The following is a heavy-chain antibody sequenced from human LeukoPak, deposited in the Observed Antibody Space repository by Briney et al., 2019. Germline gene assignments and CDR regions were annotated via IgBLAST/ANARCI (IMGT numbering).Heavy chain of an antibody. CDR2: IIPILGIA. J-gene: IGHJ4*02. Sequence: VASVKVSCKASGGTFSSYAISWVRQAPGQGLEWMGRIIPILGIANYAQKFQGRVTITADKSTSTAYMELSSLRSEDTAVYYCARVPVATWRYYFDYWGQGTLVTVSS. CDR1: GGTFSSYA. V-gene: IGHV1-69*04. CDR3: ARVPVATWRYYFDY. D-gene: IGHD5-12*01.